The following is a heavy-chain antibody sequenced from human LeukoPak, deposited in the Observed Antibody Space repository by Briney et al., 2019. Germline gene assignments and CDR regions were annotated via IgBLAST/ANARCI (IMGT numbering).Heavy chain of an antibody. V-gene: IGHV3-21*01. CDR2: ISSSSSYI. Sequence: PGGSLRLSCAASGFTFSSYSMNWVRQAPGKGLEWVSSISSSSSYIYYADSVKGRFTISRDNAKNSLYLQMNTLRAEDTAVYYCARDGGWLQFFDYWGQGTLVTVSS. CDR3: ARDGGWLQFFDY. D-gene: IGHD5-24*01. CDR1: GFTFSSYS. J-gene: IGHJ4*02.